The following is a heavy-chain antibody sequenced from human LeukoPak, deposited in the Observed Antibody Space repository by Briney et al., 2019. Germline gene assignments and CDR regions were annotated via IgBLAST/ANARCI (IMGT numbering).Heavy chain of an antibody. V-gene: IGHV3-13*01. Sequence: GGSLRLSCAASGFTFSSYDMHWVRQATGKGLEWASAIGTAGDTYYPGSVKGRFTIFRENAKNSLYLQMNSLRAGDTAVYYCARAVGGNCFDYWGQGTLDTVSS. CDR1: GFTFSSYD. CDR2: IGTAGDT. D-gene: IGHD2-15*01. J-gene: IGHJ4*02. CDR3: ARAVGGNCFDY.